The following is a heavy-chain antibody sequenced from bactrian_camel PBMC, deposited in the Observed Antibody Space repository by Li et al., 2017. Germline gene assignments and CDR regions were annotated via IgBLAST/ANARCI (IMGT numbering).Heavy chain of an antibody. Sequence: VQLVESGGGLVQPGGSLRLSCVASGFTFDDYVMDWIRQAPVKGLEWVSGIRSGAGSTYYADSVKGRFTIARDNAKNTLYLQLNSLKTEDTAVYYCALGSSSQSTMTARGQGTQVTVS. D-gene: IGHD6*01. V-gene: IGHV3-1*01. CDR1: GFTFDDYV. J-gene: IGHJ4*01. CDR2: IRSGAGST.